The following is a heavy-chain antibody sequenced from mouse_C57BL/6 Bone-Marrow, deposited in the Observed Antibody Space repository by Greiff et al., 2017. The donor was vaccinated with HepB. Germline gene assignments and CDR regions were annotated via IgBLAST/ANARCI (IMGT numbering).Heavy chain of an antibody. CDR2: INPYNGGT. Sequence: EVQLQQSGPVLVKPGASVKMSCKASGYTFTDYYMNWVKQSHGKSLEWIGVINPYNGGTSYNQKFKGKATLTVDKSSSTAYMELNSLTSEDSAVYYCARSDYDVYFDYWGQGTTLTVSS. D-gene: IGHD2-4*01. V-gene: IGHV1-19*01. J-gene: IGHJ2*01. CDR3: ARSDYDVYFDY. CDR1: GYTFTDYY.